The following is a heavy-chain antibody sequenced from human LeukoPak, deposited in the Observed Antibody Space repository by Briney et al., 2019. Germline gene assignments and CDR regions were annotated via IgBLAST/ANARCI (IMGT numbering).Heavy chain of an antibody. CDR1: GFTFSNYS. V-gene: IGHV3-21*01. D-gene: IGHD5-12*01. CDR3: ARDRPIVPTKRDWFDP. J-gene: IGHJ5*02. Sequence: GGTLTLSCAASGFTFSNYSMKWVPQAPGKGLEGVSSISSSSRYIYYAASVKGRFTISRDNAENSLYLQMTSLRAEDTAVYYCARDRPIVPTKRDWFDPWGQGTLVTVSS. CDR2: ISSSSRYI.